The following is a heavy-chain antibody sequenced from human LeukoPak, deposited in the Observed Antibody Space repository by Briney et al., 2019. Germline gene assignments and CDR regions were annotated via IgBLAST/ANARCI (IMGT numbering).Heavy chain of an antibody. V-gene: IGHV3-43D*03. D-gene: IGHD6-19*01. CDR2: ISWDGGST. Sequence: GGSLRLSCAASGFTFSSYGMSWVRQAPGKGLEWVSLISWDGGSTYYADSVKGRFTISRDNSKNSLYLQMNSLRAEDTALYYCAKEAEAVAGIRTYYMDVWGKGTTVTVSS. CDR1: GFTFSSYG. CDR3: AKEAEAVAGIRTYYMDV. J-gene: IGHJ6*03.